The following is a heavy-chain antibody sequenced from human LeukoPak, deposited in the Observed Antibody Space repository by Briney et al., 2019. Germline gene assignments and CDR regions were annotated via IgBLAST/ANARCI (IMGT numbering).Heavy chain of an antibody. J-gene: IGHJ6*02. Sequence: GGSLRLSCAASGFAFRSYWMSWVRQAPGKGLEWVANIKQDGSEKYYADSVKGRFTISRDNAKNSLYLQMDSLRVEDTAVYYCAKSGGSSDMTYYYYYGMDVWGQGTTVTVSS. CDR2: IKQDGSEK. V-gene: IGHV3-7*01. D-gene: IGHD1-26*01. CDR3: AKSGGSSDMTYYYYYGMDV. CDR1: GFAFRSYW.